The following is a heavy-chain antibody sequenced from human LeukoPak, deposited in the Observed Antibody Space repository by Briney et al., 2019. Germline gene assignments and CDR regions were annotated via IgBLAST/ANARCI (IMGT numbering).Heavy chain of an antibody. CDR3: ARGRRTTGTTTYYSGMDV. D-gene: IGHD1-1*01. J-gene: IGHJ6*02. CDR1: GFTFSNYT. CDR2: MSYDGSNK. Sequence: PGGSLRLSCAASGFTFSNYTMHWVRQAPGKGLEWVAAMSYDGSNKYYADSVKGRFTISRDISNNTLYLQMSSLRAEDTAVYYCARGRRTTGTTTYYSGMDVWGQGTTVTVSS. V-gene: IGHV3-30-3*01.